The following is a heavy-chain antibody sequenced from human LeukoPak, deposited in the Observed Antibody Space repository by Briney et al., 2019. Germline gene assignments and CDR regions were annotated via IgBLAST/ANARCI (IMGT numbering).Heavy chain of an antibody. V-gene: IGHV4-34*01. J-gene: IGHJ4*02. CDR3: ARGRNIGY. CDR2: INHSGST. D-gene: IGHD2/OR15-2a*01. Sequence: SETLSLTCAVCGGSFSGYYWSWIRQPPGKGLEWIGEINHSGSTNYNPSLKSRVTISADTSKNQFSLKLSSVTAADTAVYYCARGRNIGYWGQGTLVTVSS. CDR1: GGSFSGYY.